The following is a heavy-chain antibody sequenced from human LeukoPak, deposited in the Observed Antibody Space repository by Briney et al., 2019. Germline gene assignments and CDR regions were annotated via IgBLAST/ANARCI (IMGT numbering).Heavy chain of an antibody. J-gene: IGHJ4*02. D-gene: IGHD3-10*01. CDR3: ARGVPLLWFGELAYFDY. Sequence: TPSETLSLTCTVSGGSISSYYWSWIRQPAGKGLEWIGRIYTSGSTNYNPSLKSRVTMSVDTSKNQFPLKLSSVTAADTAVYYCARGVPLLWFGELAYFDYWGQGTLVTVSS. V-gene: IGHV4-4*07. CDR1: GGSISSYY. CDR2: IYTSGST.